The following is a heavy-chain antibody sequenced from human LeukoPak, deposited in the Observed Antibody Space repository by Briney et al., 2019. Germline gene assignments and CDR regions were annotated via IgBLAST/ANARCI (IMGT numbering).Heavy chain of an antibody. CDR3: AREGGITMIVANFDY. J-gene: IGHJ4*02. CDR1: GFTFSSYA. D-gene: IGHD3-22*01. Sequence: PGRSLRLSCAASGFTFSSYAMHWVRQAPGKGLEWVAVISYDGSNKYCADSVKGRFSISRDNSKNTLYLQMNSLRAEDTAVYYCAREGGITMIVANFDYWGQGTLVTVSS. CDR2: ISYDGSNK. V-gene: IGHV3-30*01.